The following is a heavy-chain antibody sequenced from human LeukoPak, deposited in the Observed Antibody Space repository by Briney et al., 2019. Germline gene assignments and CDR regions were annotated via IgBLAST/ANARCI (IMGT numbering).Heavy chain of an antibody. D-gene: IGHD4-17*01. CDR2: IITYNGNT. J-gene: IGHJ6*03. Sequence: ASVKVSCKTSGYTFTSYGLSWVRQAPGQRLECMGCIITYNGNTYYSQKLQGRVTMTTDTSTSTAYMELRSMRSDDTAVYYCAKTTVNYEEYFYYYMDVWGKGTTVTVSS. CDR3: AKTTVNYEEYFYYYMDV. CDR1: GYTFTSYG. V-gene: IGHV1-18*01.